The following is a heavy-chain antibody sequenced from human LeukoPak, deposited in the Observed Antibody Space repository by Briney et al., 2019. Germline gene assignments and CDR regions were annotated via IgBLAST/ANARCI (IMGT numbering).Heavy chain of an antibody. Sequence: ASVTVSFKVSGYTLTELSMHWVRQAPGKGREWMGGFDPEDGETIYAQKFQGRVTMTEDTSTDTDYMELSSLRSEDTAVYYCATGGLAVAGYYFDYWGQGTLVTVSS. D-gene: IGHD6-19*01. CDR2: FDPEDGET. V-gene: IGHV1-24*01. J-gene: IGHJ4*02. CDR3: ATGGLAVAGYYFDY. CDR1: GYTLTELS.